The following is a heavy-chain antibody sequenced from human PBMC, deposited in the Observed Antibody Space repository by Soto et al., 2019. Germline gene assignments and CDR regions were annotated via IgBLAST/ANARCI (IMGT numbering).Heavy chain of an antibody. J-gene: IGHJ6*02. D-gene: IGHD4-17*01. Sequence: PGGSLRLSCAASGFTFSTYNMNWVRQAPGKGLEWISYISGSSSTIYYTDSVKGRFTISRDNAKNSLYLQMDSLRDEDTAVYYCAGADYPNYYYYGMDVWGQGTTVTVSS. CDR3: AGADYPNYYYYGMDV. V-gene: IGHV3-48*02. CDR2: ISGSSSTI. CDR1: GFTFSTYN.